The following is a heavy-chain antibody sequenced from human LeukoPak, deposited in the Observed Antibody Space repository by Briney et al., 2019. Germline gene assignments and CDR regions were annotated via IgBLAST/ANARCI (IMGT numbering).Heavy chain of an antibody. V-gene: IGHV3-7*01. Sequence: GGSLRLSCAASGFTFSSYWMSWVRQAPGKGLEWVANIKQDGGEKYYVDSVKGRFTISRDNAKNSLYLQMNSLRAEDTAVYYCARDAGYCSGGSCSDPFDYWGQGTLVTVSS. CDR2: IKQDGGEK. CDR3: ARDAGYCSGGSCSDPFDY. CDR1: GFTFSSYW. J-gene: IGHJ4*02. D-gene: IGHD2-15*01.